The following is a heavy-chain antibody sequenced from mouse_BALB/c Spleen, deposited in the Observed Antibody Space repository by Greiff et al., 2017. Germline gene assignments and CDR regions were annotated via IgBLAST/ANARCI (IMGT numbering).Heavy chain of an antibody. V-gene: IGHV10S3*01. Sequence: EVQLVETGGGLVQPKGSLKLSCAASGFTFNTNAMNWVRQAPGKGLEWVARIRSKSNNYATYYADSVKDRFTISRDDSQSMLYLQMNNLKTEDTAMYYCVRDYYGPTWYFDVWGAGTTVTVSS. CDR2: IRSKSNNYAT. J-gene: IGHJ1*01. CDR1: GFTFNTNA. CDR3: VRDYYGPTWYFDV. D-gene: IGHD1-1*01.